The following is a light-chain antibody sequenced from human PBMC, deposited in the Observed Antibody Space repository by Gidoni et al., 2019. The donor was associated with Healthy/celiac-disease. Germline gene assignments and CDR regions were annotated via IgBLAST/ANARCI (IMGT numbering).Light chain of an antibody. Sequence: DIVMTQSPDSLAVSLGERATINCKSSQSVLYSSNNKNYLAWYQQKPGQPPKLLIYCASTRESGVPDRFSGSGSGKDFTLTISSLQAEDVAVYYCQQYYSTPCSFGQGTKLEIK. CDR3: QQYYSTPCS. CDR2: CAS. J-gene: IGKJ2*04. CDR1: QSVLYSSNNKNY. V-gene: IGKV4-1*01.